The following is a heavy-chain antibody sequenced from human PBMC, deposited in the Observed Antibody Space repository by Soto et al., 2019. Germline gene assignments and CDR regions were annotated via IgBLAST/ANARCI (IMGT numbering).Heavy chain of an antibody. J-gene: IGHJ6*02. CDR3: ARDLLGTSYYYYGMDV. CDR1: GYTFTSYY. D-gene: IGHD1-1*01. CDR2: INPSGGST. V-gene: IGHV1-46*01. Sequence: QVQLVQSGAEVKKPGASVKVSCKASGYTFTSYYMHWVRQAPGQGLEWMGIINPSGGSTSYAQKFQGRVTMTRDTSTSTVYMELSSLSSEDTAVYYCARDLLGTSYYYYGMDVWGQGTTVTVSS.